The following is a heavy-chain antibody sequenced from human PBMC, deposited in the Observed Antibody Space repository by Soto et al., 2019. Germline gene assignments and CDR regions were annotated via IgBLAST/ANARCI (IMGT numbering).Heavy chain of an antibody. CDR1: GGSISSSSYY. CDR3: ARHILYAVPTATQLNWFDP. J-gene: IGHJ5*02. Sequence: SETLSLTCTVSGGSISSSSYYWGWIRQPPGKGLEWIGSMYFSGSAYYNPSLKSRVTISVDTSKNQVSLNLSSVTAADTAVFYCARHILYAVPTATQLNWFDPWGQGTLVTVSS. V-gene: IGHV4-39*01. D-gene: IGHD2-2*01. CDR2: MYFSGSA.